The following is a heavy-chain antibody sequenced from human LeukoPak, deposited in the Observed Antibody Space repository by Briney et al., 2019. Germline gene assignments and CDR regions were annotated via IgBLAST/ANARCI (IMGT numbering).Heavy chain of an antibody. J-gene: IGHJ6*02. CDR2: IYSDGTT. D-gene: IGHD3-10*01. CDR1: GFTFSNAW. V-gene: IGHV3-66*01. Sequence: GGSLRLSCAASGFTFSNAWMSWVRQAPGKGLEWVSLIYSDGTTYYADSVKGRFTTSRDNSKNTLYLQMDSLRAEDTAVYFCATRAEGYDYGSGSYYGMDVWGQGTTVTVSS. CDR3: ATRAEGYDYGSGSYYGMDV.